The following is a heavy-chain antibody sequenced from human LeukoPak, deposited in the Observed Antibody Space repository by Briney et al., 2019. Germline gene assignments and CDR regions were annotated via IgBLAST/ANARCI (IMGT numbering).Heavy chain of an antibody. Sequence: ASVKVSCKASGYTFTSYAMHWVRQAPGQRLEWMGWINAGNGNTKYSQKFQGRVTITRDTSASTAYMELSSLRSEDTAVYYCARGRDWNVVYDAFDIWGQGTMVTVSS. J-gene: IGHJ3*02. CDR2: INAGNGNT. V-gene: IGHV1-3*01. D-gene: IGHD1-1*01. CDR1: GYTFTSYA. CDR3: ARGRDWNVVYDAFDI.